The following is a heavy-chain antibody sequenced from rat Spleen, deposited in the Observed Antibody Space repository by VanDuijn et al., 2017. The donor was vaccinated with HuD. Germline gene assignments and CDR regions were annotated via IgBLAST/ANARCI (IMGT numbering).Heavy chain of an antibody. CDR1: GFTFSNSG. V-gene: IGHV5S14*01. Sequence: EVQLVESGGGLVQPGRSLKLSCAASGFTFSNSGMAWVRKTPTKGLEWVASIGAGGGNTYYRDSVKGRFTISRDDAKNTQYLQMDSLRSEDTATYYCATGVTTSYYWYFDFWGPGTMVTVSS. CDR2: IGAGGGNT. J-gene: IGHJ1*01. D-gene: IGHD1-10*01. CDR3: ATGVTTSYYWYFDF.